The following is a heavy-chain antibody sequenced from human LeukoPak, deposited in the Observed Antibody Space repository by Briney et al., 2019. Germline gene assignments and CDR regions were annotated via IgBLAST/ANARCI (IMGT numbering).Heavy chain of an antibody. CDR3: ARERSSGYYTEDAFDI. Sequence: GESLKISCKASGYSFTSYWIGWVRQMPGKGLERMGIIYPGDSDTRYSPSFQGQVTISADKSISTAYLQWSSLKASDTAMYYCARERSSGYYTEDAFDIWGQGTMVTVSS. V-gene: IGHV5-51*01. CDR2: IYPGDSDT. J-gene: IGHJ3*02. D-gene: IGHD3-22*01. CDR1: GYSFTSYW.